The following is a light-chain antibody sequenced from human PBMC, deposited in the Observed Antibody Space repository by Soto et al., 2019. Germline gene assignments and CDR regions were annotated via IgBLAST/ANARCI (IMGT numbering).Light chain of an antibody. V-gene: IGKV3-20*01. CDR1: QSLTNSF. J-gene: IGKJ5*01. CDR3: QQYHNWPPIT. Sequence: EFVLTQSPGTLSLSPGERATLSCRASQSLTNSFIAWYQQKPGQAPRLLIYGASSRATGIPDRFSGSGSGTDFTLTISSLQSEDFAVYYCQQYHNWPPITFGQGTRLENK. CDR2: GAS.